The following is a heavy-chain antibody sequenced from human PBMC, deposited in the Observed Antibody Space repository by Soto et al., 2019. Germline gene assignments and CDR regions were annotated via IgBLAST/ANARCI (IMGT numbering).Heavy chain of an antibody. CDR3: ARADELLWANDY. V-gene: IGHV1-18*01. CDR1: GYTFTSYG. D-gene: IGHD3-10*01. J-gene: IGHJ4*02. Sequence: ASVKVSCKASGYTFTSYGISWVRQAPGQGLEWMGWISAYNGNTNYAQKLQGRVTMTTDTSTSTAYMELRSLRSDYTAVYYCARADELLWANDYWGQGTLVTVSS. CDR2: ISAYNGNT.